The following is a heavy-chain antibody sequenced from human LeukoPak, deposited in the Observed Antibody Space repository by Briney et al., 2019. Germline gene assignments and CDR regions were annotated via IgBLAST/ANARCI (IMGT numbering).Heavy chain of an antibody. J-gene: IGHJ4*02. CDR3: ARGRGIAADLFDY. Sequence: ETLSLTCAVYGGSFSGYYWSWIRQPPGKGLEWIREINHSGSTNYNPSLKSRVTISVDTSKNQFSLKLSSVTAADTAVYYCARGRGIAADLFDYWGQGTLVTVSS. V-gene: IGHV4-34*01. CDR1: GGSFSGYY. D-gene: IGHD6-13*01. CDR2: INHSGST.